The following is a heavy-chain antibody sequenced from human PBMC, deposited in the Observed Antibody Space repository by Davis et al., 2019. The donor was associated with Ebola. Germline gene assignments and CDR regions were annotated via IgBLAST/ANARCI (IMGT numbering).Heavy chain of an antibody. CDR2: INPKSGGT. Sequence: ASVKVSCKASGYTFSSHGITWVRQAPGQGLEWMGWINPKSGGTSHAHKFQGRISMTRDTTINTAYMDLSSLTSDDTAVYYCASYFWSGDYMDIWGQGTTVIVSS. CDR3: ASYFWSGDYMDI. CDR1: GYTFSSHG. D-gene: IGHD3-3*01. J-gene: IGHJ6*03. V-gene: IGHV1-2*02.